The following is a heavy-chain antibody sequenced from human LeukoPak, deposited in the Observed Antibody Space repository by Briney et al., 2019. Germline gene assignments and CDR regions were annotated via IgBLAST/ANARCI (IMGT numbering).Heavy chain of an antibody. CDR2: INPNSGGT. J-gene: IGHJ4*02. D-gene: IGHD6-6*01. CDR3: ARDRVGIAARHFDC. Sequence: ASVKVSCKASGYTFTGYYMHWVRQAPGQGLEWMGWINPNSGGTNYAQKFQGRVTMTRDTSISTAYMELSRLRSDDTAVYYCARDRVGIAARHFDCWGQGTLVTVSS. V-gene: IGHV1-2*02. CDR1: GYTFTGYY.